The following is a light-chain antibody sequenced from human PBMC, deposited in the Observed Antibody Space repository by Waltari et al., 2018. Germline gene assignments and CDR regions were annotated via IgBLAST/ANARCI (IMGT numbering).Light chain of an antibody. J-gene: IGLJ3*02. CDR3: CSYAGSWIWV. CDR1: NSDVGNYNL. V-gene: IGLV2-23*02. CDR2: EVT. Sequence: QAALTQPASVSGSPGQSITISCTGSNSDVGNYNLVSWYQKHPGKAPNLIIYEVTNRPSGISDRFSGFKTGNTASLTISGLQAEDEADYYFCSYAGSWIWVFGGGTELTVL.